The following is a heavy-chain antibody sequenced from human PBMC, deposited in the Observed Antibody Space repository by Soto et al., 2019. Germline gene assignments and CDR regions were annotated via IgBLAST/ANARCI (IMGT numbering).Heavy chain of an antibody. CDR2: ISSSGST. D-gene: IGHD2-8*02. CDR3: ARDRGLFLVDGGIHV. Sequence: SWIRQPPGKGLEWMGYISSSGSTNYKPSLKSRVTISVDTSKNQFSLKLSSVTAADTVLYYCARDRGLFLVDGGIHVW. J-gene: IGHJ3*01. V-gene: IGHV4-59*01.